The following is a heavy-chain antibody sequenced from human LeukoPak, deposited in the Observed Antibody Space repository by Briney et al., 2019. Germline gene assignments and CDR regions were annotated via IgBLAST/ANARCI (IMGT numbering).Heavy chain of an antibody. V-gene: IGHV3-23*01. Sequence: GGFLRLSCAASGFTFSNYAMSWVRQAPGKGLEWVSTLGGGGIDTYYADSVKGRFTVSRDNSRDTLYLQMDSLRVEDSAVYFCARRGAGTYDFDYWGQGSLVTVSS. J-gene: IGHJ4*02. CDR2: LGGGGIDT. CDR3: ARRGAGTYDFDY. CDR1: GFTFSNYA. D-gene: IGHD3-10*01.